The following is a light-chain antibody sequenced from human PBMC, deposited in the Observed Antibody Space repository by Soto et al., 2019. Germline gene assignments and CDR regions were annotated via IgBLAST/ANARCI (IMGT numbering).Light chain of an antibody. J-gene: IGKJ5*01. CDR2: GAS. CDR3: QQYTGPPTT. Sequence: EIELTQSPATLSLSPGERATLSCRASQTVSSNYLAWCQQRPGQAPRLLIYGASTRAAGIPDRFSGSGSGTDFTLTITRLEPEDSAVYFCQQYTGPPTTFGQGTRLEIK. V-gene: IGKV3-20*01. CDR1: QTVSSNY.